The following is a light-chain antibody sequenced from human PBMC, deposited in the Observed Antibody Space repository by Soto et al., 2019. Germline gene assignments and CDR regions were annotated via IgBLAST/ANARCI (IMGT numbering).Light chain of an antibody. Sequence: MSQSPSTLSAYNGDRVTITCRASQTVSNRLAWYQQEPGKAPNLLIHSAYSMEGGVPSRFSGSGSGTEFTLTISSLQPDDFATYYCQQYHNFWPFGQGT. CDR3: QQYHNFWP. CDR2: SAY. J-gene: IGKJ1*01. CDR1: QTVSNR. V-gene: IGKV1-5*01.